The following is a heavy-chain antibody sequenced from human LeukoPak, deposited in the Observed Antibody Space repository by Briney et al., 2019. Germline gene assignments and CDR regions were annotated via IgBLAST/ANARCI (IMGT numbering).Heavy chain of an antibody. CDR3: ARVDRYYFYLDV. CDR2: IIPIFRTP. V-gene: IGHV1-69*05. J-gene: IGHJ6*03. CDR1: GGTSSTYT. Sequence: SVKVSCKASGGTSSTYTITRVRQAPGQGLEWMGGIIPIFRTPNYAQKFQGRVTITTDESTSTAYMELSSLKSEDTAIYYCARVDRYYFYLDVWGKGTTVTVSS.